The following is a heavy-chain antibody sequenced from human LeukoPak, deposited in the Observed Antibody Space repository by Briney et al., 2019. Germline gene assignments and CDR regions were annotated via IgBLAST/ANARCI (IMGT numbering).Heavy chain of an antibody. CDR3: AKMVGLSSSTSCCFDY. Sequence: GGSLRLSCAASGFTFSSYAMCWGREAPGKGLEWVSAVSGSGGSTYYADSVKGRFTISRDNSKNTLYLQMNSLRAEDTAVYYCAKMVGLSSSTSCCFDYWGQGTLVTVS. V-gene: IGHV3-23*01. CDR1: GFTFSSYA. D-gene: IGHD2-2*01. J-gene: IGHJ4*02. CDR2: VSGSGGST.